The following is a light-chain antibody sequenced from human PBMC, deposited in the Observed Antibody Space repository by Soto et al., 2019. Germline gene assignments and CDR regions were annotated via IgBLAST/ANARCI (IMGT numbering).Light chain of an antibody. V-gene: IGKV3-15*01. CDR1: QSLGSN. Sequence: EIVMTQSPATLSVSPGERATLSCRASQSLGSNLAWYQQKPGQAPRLLIYGASTRATGIPARFSGSGSGTEFTLTISSLQPEDFATYYCQESDAFPYTFGGGTRLEI. CDR2: GAS. J-gene: IGKJ5*01. CDR3: QESDAFPYT.